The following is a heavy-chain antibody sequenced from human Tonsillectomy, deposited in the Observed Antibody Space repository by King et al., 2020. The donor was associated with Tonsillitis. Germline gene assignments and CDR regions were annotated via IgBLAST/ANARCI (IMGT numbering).Heavy chain of an antibody. CDR1: GFTFSSCA. V-gene: IGHV3-23*04. Sequence: EVQLVESGGGLVQRGGSLRLSCAASGFTFSSCAMSWVHQAPGKGLEWVSGVSASGGSTYYADSVKGRFTISRDNSKKTLYLQMNSLRAEDTAVYYCAKANGGNSGWYFDLWGRGTLVTVSS. J-gene: IGHJ2*01. D-gene: IGHD4-23*01. CDR3: AKANGGNSGWYFDL. CDR2: VSASGGST.